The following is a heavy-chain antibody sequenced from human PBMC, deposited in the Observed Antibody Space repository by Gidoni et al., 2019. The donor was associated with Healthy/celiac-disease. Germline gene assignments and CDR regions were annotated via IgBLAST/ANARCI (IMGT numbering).Heavy chain of an antibody. J-gene: IGHJ4*02. Sequence: QVQLQQWGVGPLKHSETLSLTCAVYGGSFSGYSWSWIRQHPGKGLEWIGEINHSGSTNYNPSLKSRVTISVDTSKNQFSLKLSSVTAADTAVYYCASLVPLYYFDYWGQGTLVTVSS. D-gene: IGHD2-2*01. CDR2: INHSGST. CDR1: GGSFSGYS. V-gene: IGHV4-34*01. CDR3: ASLVPLYYFDY.